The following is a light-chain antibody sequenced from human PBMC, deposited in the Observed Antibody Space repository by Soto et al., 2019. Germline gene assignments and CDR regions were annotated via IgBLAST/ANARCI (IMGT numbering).Light chain of an antibody. CDR2: GAT. V-gene: IGKV1-39*01. CDR3: QQSHNAPLT. Sequence: DIRMTQSPSSLSASVGDRVTLTCRASEDIISYLNWYQHKPGRAPTVLVYGATNLPSGDPSRFSGSGSGTEFTFTISSLQPEDFATYYCQQSHNAPLTFGGGTKVE. J-gene: IGKJ4*01. CDR1: EDIISY.